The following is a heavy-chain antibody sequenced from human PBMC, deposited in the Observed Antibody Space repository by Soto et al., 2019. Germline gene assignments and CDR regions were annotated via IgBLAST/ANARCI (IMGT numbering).Heavy chain of an antibody. D-gene: IGHD3-3*01. CDR3: ARSLRGITIFGVLIAYMDV. V-gene: IGHV4-34*01. CDR1: GGSFSGYY. CDR2: INHSGST. J-gene: IGHJ6*03. Sequence: SETLSLTCAVYGGSFSGYYWSWIRQPPGKGLEWIGEINHSGSTNYNPSLKSRVTISVDTSKNQFSLKLSSVTAADTAVYYCARSLRGITIFGVLIAYMDVWGKGTTVTVSS.